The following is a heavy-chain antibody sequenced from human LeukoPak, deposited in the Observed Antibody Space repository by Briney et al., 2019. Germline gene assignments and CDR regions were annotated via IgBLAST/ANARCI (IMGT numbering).Heavy chain of an antibody. CDR3: ARFTYYDFWSGYLAFSRYGMDV. V-gene: IGHV3-53*01. D-gene: IGHD3-3*01. CDR2: IYSGGST. CDR1: GFTVSSNY. J-gene: IGHJ6*02. Sequence: GGSLRLSCAASGFTVSSNYMSWVRQAPGKGLEWVSVIYSGGSTYYADSVKGRFTISRDNSKNTLYLQMNSPRAEDTAVYYCARFTYYDFWSGYLAFSRYGMDVWGQGTTVTVSS.